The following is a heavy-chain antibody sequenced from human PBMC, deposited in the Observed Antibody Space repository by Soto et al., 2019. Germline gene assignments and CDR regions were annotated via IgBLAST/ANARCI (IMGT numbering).Heavy chain of an antibody. CDR2: ISYDGKQT. V-gene: IGHV3-30*03. J-gene: IGHJ2*01. Sequence: LRLSCGAPGVTFKDYGMHWVRQAPGKGLEWVAVISYDGKQTYYADSVKGRFTISKDKSKRTLFLQMNSLRVDATAVYYGARDGWGSNWYFDLWGRGTLVTVSS. D-gene: IGHD3-16*01. CDR3: ARDGWGSNWYFDL. CDR1: GVTFKDYG.